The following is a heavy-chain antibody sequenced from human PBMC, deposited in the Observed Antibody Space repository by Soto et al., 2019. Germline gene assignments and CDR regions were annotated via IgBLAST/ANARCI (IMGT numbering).Heavy chain of an antibody. Sequence: QVQLQQWGAGLLKPSETLSLTCAVYGGSFSGYYSSWIRQPPAKGLEWIGEINHSGSTNYNPSLKSRVPISVNHSKIPFTLKLSSVTAADTAVYYCARGPANYGSGSYRGRDYWGNVTLVTVSS. CDR2: INHSGST. V-gene: IGHV4-34*01. J-gene: IGHJ4*01. CDR1: GGSFSGYY. CDR3: ARGPANYGSGSYRGRDY. D-gene: IGHD3-10*01.